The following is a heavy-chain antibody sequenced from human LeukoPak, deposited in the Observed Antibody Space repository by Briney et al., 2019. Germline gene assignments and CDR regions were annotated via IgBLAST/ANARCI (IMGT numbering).Heavy chain of an antibody. CDR3: ARDPSFDFWSGYYFDF. CDR2: ISSSGGST. Sequence: GGSLRLSCAASGFTFSNYAMTWVRQAPGKGLEWVSAISSSGGSTYYADSVKGRFTISRDNSKNTLYLQMNSLRAEDTAVYYCARDPSFDFWSGYYFDFWGQGILVTVSS. D-gene: IGHD3-3*01. V-gene: IGHV3-23*01. CDR1: GFTFSNYA. J-gene: IGHJ4*02.